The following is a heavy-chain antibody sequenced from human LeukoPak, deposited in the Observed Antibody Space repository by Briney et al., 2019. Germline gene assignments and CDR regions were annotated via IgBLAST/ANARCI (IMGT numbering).Heavy chain of an antibody. D-gene: IGHD1-26*01. CDR1: GYTFTSYY. CDR2: INPSGGST. J-gene: IGHJ4*02. V-gene: IGHV1-46*01. Sequence: ASVKVSCKASGYTFTSYYMHWVRQAPGQGLEWMGIINPSGGSTSYAQKFQGRVTMTSDMSTSTVYMELSSLRSEDTAVYYCARENAESGCFDYWGQGTLVTVSS. CDR3: ARENAESGCFDY.